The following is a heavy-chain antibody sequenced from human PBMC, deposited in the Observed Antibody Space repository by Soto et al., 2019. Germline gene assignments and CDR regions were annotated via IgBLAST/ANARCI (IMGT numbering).Heavy chain of an antibody. D-gene: IGHD3-3*01. CDR2: ISGSGSNT. Sequence: GGSLRLSCAASGFTFSKYAMRWVRQAPGKGLEWVSSISGSGSNTYYADSVRGRFTISRNNSRGKLYLQMNSLRAEDTAIYYCARISAIAIGVAAQYHYNYMDVWGKGTTVTVSS. CDR3: ARISAIAIGVAAQYHYNYMDV. CDR1: GFTFSKYA. V-gene: IGHV3-23*01. J-gene: IGHJ6*03.